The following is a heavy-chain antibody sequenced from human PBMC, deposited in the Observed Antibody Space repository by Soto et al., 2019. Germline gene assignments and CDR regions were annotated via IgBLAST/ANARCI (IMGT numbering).Heavy chain of an antibody. CDR2: ISSSSSYI. Sequence: EVQLVESGGGLVKPGGSLRLSFAASGFTSSSYSMNWVRQAPGKGLEWVSSISSSSSYIYYADSVKGRFTISRDNAKNSLYLQMNSLRAEDTAVYYCARDLSGYDFRVSDYWGQGTLVTVSS. D-gene: IGHD5-12*01. CDR3: ARDLSGYDFRVSDY. CDR1: GFTSSSYS. V-gene: IGHV3-21*01. J-gene: IGHJ4*02.